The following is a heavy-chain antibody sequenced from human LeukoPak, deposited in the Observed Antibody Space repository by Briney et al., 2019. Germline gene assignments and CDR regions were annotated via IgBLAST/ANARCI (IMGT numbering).Heavy chain of an antibody. CDR2: ISYDGSNK. CDR3: AKLIAVAGFDY. CDR1: GFTFSSYA. D-gene: IGHD6-19*01. J-gene: IGHJ4*02. V-gene: IGHV3-30*04. Sequence: GRSLRLSCAASGFTFSSYAMHWVRQAPGKGLEWVAVISYDGSNKYYADSVKGRFTISRDNSKNTLYLQMNSLRAEDTAVYYCAKLIAVAGFDYWGQGTLVTVSS.